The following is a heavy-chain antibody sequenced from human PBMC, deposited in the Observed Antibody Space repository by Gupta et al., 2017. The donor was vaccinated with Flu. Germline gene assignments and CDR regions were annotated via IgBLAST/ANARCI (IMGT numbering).Heavy chain of an antibody. CDR3: ARDRYDFWRYLDY. CDR2: ISVRGGYI. J-gene: IGHJ4*02. Sequence: EVQLVESGGGLVKPGGSLRLSCAASGFIFTSHTMNWVRQAPGRGLEWVSSISVRGGYIYYADSVKGRFTISRDNARNSLYRQMXSXRAEDTXVYVCARDRYDFWRYLDYWGQGTLVTVSS. CDR1: GFIFTSHT. V-gene: IGHV3-21*02. D-gene: IGHD3-3*01.